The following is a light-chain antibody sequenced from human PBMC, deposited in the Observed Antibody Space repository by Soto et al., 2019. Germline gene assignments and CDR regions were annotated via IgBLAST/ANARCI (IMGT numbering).Light chain of an antibody. Sequence: DIVMTQSPDSLAVSLGERATINCKSSQSFLYSSNNKNYLAWYQQKPGQPPKLLIYWASTRESGVPDRFSGSGSGTDFTLTISSLQAEDVAVYYCQLYYSTPQTFGQGTKLEIK. CDR3: QLYYSTPQT. J-gene: IGKJ2*01. CDR1: QSFLYSSNNKNY. V-gene: IGKV4-1*01. CDR2: WAS.